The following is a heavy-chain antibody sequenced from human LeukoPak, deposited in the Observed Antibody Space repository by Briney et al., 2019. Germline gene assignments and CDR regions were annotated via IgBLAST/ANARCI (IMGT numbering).Heavy chain of an antibody. CDR1: GFTFRTAW. J-gene: IGHJ4*02. CDR3: ANGGRGAY. Sequence: PGGSLRLSCAASGFTFRTAWMSWVRQAPGRGPEYMANIKEDGSEKYYVDSVRGRFTISRDNANSTLFLQMSSLRVDDTAVYYCANGGRGAYWGQGTLVTVSS. CDR2: IKEDGSEK. V-gene: IGHV3-7*05. D-gene: IGHD4-23*01.